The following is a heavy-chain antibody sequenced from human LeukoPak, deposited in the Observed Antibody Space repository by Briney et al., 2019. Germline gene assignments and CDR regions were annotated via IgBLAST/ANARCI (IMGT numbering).Heavy chain of an antibody. CDR1: GYTFTGYY. CDR3: ARAIRVRGVIGY. J-gene: IGHJ4*02. D-gene: IGHD3-10*01. V-gene: IGHV1-2*02. Sequence: ASVKVPCKASGYTFTGYYMHWVRQAPGQGLEWMGWINPNSGGTNYAQKFQGRVTMTRDTSISTAYMELSRLRSDDTAVYYCARAIRVRGVIGYWGQGTLVTVSS. CDR2: INPNSGGT.